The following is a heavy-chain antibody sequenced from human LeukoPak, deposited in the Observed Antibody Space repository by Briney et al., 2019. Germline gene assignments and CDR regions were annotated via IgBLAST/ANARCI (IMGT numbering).Heavy chain of an antibody. CDR1: GFTFSSYS. Sequence: GGPLRLSCAASGFTFSSYSMNWVRQAPGKGLEWVSSISSSSSYIYYADSVKGRFTISRDNAKNSLYLQMNSLRVEDTAVYYCAKLAKYFYGSETYYFFEHWGQGTPVTASS. V-gene: IGHV3-21*01. J-gene: IGHJ4*02. D-gene: IGHD3-10*01. CDR3: AKLAKYFYGSETYYFFEH. CDR2: ISSSSSYI.